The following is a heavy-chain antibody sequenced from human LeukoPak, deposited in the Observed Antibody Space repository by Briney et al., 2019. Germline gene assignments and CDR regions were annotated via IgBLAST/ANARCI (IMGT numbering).Heavy chain of an antibody. CDR2: ISYDGSNK. Sequence: GGSLRFSCAASGFTFSSYWMHWVRQAPGNGLEWVAVISYDGSNKYYADSVKGRFTISRDNSKNTLYLQMNSLRAEDTAVYYCARGYSYGYFDYWGQGTLVTVSS. J-gene: IGHJ4*02. CDR1: GFTFSSYW. V-gene: IGHV3-30-3*01. CDR3: ARGYSYGYFDY. D-gene: IGHD5-18*01.